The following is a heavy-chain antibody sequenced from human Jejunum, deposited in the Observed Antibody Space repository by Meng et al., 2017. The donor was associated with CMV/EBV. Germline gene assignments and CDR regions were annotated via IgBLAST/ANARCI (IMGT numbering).Heavy chain of an antibody. CDR3: ARESTIFGVVTLTIPIDAFDI. J-gene: IGHJ3*02. Sequence: MGWVRQAPGKGVEWVSGISGNSGSTYYADSVKGRFTISRDNSKNTLYLQMNSLRGEDTGVYYCARESTIFGVVTLTIPIDAFDIWGEGTRVTVSS. V-gene: IGHV3-23*01. D-gene: IGHD3-3*01. CDR2: ISGNSGST.